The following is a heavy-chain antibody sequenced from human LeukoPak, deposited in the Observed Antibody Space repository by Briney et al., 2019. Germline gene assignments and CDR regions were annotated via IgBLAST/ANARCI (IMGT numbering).Heavy chain of an antibody. CDR2: INHSGST. J-gene: IGHJ4*02. Sequence: SETLSLTCAVYGGSFSGYYWSWIRQPPGKGLEWIGEINHSGSTNYNPSLKSRVTISVDTSKNQFSLKLSSATAADTAVYYCARSAGTNDYIWGSYRKGYYFDYWGQGTLVTVSS. CDR1: GGSFSGYY. D-gene: IGHD3-16*02. V-gene: IGHV4-34*01. CDR3: ARSAGTNDYIWGSYRKGYYFDY.